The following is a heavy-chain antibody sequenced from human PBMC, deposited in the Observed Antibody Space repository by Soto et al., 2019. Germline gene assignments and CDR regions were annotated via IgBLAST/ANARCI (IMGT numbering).Heavy chain of an antibody. CDR2: ISGSGAST. V-gene: IGHV3-23*01. D-gene: IGHD3-16*01. Sequence: PGESLKISCVASGFTFNKYALAWVRQAPGKGLEWVSAISGSGASTYDADSVKGRFTISRDNSNNTPYLQMNSLRAEDTAVYYCAKTPGVITVITSFDHWGQGTPVTVSS. CDR3: AKTPGVITVITSFDH. CDR1: GFTFNKYA. J-gene: IGHJ4*02.